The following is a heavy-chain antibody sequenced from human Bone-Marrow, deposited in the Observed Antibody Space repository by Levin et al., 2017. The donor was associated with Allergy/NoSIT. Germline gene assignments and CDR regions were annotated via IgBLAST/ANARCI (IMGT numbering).Heavy chain of an antibody. Sequence: SCSVSGGSISSYYWSWIRQPPGKGLEWIGYIYYTGSTNYNPSLKSRVTISVDTSKNQFSLRLSSVTAADTAVYYCARHPSALSFDYWGQGTLVTVSS. V-gene: IGHV4-59*08. D-gene: IGHD3-10*01. CDR2: IYYTGST. CDR1: GGSISSYY. CDR3: ARHPSALSFDY. J-gene: IGHJ4*02.